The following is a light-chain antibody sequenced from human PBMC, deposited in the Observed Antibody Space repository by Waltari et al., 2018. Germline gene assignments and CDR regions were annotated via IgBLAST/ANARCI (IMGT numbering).Light chain of an antibody. Sequence: QSALTQPPSASGSPGQSVTISCTGTSSDVGGYEYVSWYQHHPGKAPKLMIYEVSKRPSGVPDRFSGSKSGHTASLTVSGLQAEDEGDYYCSSYAGGSTYVFGTGTKVTGL. J-gene: IGLJ1*01. CDR2: EVS. V-gene: IGLV2-8*01. CDR3: SSYAGGSTYV. CDR1: SSDVGGYEY.